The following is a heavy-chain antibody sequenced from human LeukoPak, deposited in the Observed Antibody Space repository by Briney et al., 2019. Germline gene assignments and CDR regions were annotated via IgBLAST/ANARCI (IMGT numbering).Heavy chain of an antibody. V-gene: IGHV1-69*13. D-gene: IGHD2-2*01. Sequence: SVKVSCKASGGTFSSYAISWVRQAPGQGLEWMGGIIPIFGTANYAQKFQGRVTITADESTSTAYMELSSLRSEDTAVYYCARRKGYCSSTSCSNHFDYWGQGTLVTVSS. CDR3: ARRKGYCSSTSCSNHFDY. CDR1: GGTFSSYA. CDR2: IIPIFGTA. J-gene: IGHJ4*02.